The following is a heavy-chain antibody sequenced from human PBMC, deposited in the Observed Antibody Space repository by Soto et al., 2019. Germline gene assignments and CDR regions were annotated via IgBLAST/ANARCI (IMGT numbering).Heavy chain of an antibody. D-gene: IGHD5-18*01. J-gene: IGHJ6*02. CDR1: GGTFSTYA. CDR3: ARAAYSYGTTYLSYYYGMDV. CDR2: IIPIFGTA. V-gene: IGHV1-69*13. Sequence: SVKVSCKASGGTFSTYAISWVRQAPGQGLEWVGGIIPIFGTANYAQKFQGRVTITADESTSTAYMELSSLRSEDTAVYYCARAAYSYGTTYLSYYYGMDVWGQGTTVTVSS.